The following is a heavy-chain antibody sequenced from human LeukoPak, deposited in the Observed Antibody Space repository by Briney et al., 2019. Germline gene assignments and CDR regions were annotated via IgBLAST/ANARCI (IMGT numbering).Heavy chain of an antibody. V-gene: IGHV3-23*01. D-gene: IGHD2-21*02. CDR2: ISGSGGST. J-gene: IGHJ3*02. Sequence: GGSLRLSCAASGFTFSSYAMSWVRQAPGKGLEWVSAISGSGGSTYYADSVKGRFTISRDNSKNTLYLQMNSLRAEDTAVYYCARARIVVVTADDVFDIWGQGTMVTVSS. CDR1: GFTFSSYA. CDR3: ARARIVVVTADDVFDI.